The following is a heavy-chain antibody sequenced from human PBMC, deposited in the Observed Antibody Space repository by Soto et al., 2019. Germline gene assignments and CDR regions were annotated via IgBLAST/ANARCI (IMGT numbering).Heavy chain of an antibody. CDR2: IWYDGSNK. CDR3: ARAHGGYYDSRKDY. V-gene: IGHV3-33*01. CDR1: GFTFSSYG. D-gene: IGHD3-22*01. Sequence: GGSLRLSCAASGFTFSSYGMHWVRQAPGKGLEWVAVIWYDGSNKYYADSVKGRFTISRDNSKNTLYLQMNSLRAEDTAVYYCARAHGGYYDSRKDYWGQGTLVTVSS. J-gene: IGHJ4*02.